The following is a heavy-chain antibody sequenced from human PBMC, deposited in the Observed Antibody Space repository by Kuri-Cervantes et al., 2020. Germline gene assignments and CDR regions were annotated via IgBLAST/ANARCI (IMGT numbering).Heavy chain of an antibody. D-gene: IGHD5-24*01. CDR2: IYSGGST. Sequence: GESLKISCAASGSTVSSNYMSWVRQAPGKGLEWVSVIYSGGSTYYADSVKGRFTISRDNSMNTLYLQMNSLRAEDTAVYYCARDFLDGYIYRGLAYWGQGNLV. J-gene: IGHJ4*02. CDR3: ARDFLDGYIYRGLAY. V-gene: IGHV3-53*05. CDR1: GSTVSSNY.